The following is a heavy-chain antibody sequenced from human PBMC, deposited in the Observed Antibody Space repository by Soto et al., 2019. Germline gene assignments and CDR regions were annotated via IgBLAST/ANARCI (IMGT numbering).Heavy chain of an antibody. CDR2: ISGSGGST. J-gene: IGHJ4*02. D-gene: IGHD3-3*01. Sequence: EVQLLESGGGLVQPGGSLRLSCAASGFTFSSYAMSWVRQAPGKGLEWVSAISGSGGSTYYADSAKGRFTISRDNSKNTLYLQMNSLRAEDTAVYYCAKGRSGYDFWSGYLFDYWGQGTLVTVSS. CDR1: GFTFSSYA. V-gene: IGHV3-23*01. CDR3: AKGRSGYDFWSGYLFDY.